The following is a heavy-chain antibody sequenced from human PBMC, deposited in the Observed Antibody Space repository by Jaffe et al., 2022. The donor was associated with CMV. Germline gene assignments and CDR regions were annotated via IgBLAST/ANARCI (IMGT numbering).Heavy chain of an antibody. CDR2: IKQDGSEK. D-gene: IGHD3-3*01. Sequence: EVQLVESGGGLVQPGGSLRLSCAASGFTFSSYWMSWVRQAPGKGLEWVANIKQDGSEKYYVDSVKGRFTISRDNAKNSLYLQMNSLRAEDTAVYYCAREDFWSGYYVGRYMDVWGKGTTVTVSS. CDR3: AREDFWSGYYVGRYMDV. V-gene: IGHV3-7*01. CDR1: GFTFSSYW. J-gene: IGHJ6*03.